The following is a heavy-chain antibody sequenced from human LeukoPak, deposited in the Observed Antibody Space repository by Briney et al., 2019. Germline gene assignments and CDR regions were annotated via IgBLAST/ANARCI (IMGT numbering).Heavy chain of an antibody. J-gene: IGHJ3*02. CDR1: GYTFTSYG. CDR3: ARGYYYDSMIDAFDI. CDR2: ISAYNGNT. D-gene: IGHD3-22*01. Sequence: GASVKVSCKASGYTFTSYGISWVRQAPGQGLEWLGWISAYNGNTNYAQKLQGRVTMTTDTSTSTAYMELRSLRFDDTGVYYCARGYYYDSMIDAFDIWGQGTMVTVSS. V-gene: IGHV1-18*01.